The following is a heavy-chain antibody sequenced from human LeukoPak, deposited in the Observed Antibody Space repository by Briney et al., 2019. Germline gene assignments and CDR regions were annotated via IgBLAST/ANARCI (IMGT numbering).Heavy chain of an antibody. CDR3: ARQSSPSYYYDSSGYYSFDY. Sequence: GASVTVSCKASGGTFSSYAISWVRQAPGQGLEWMGGIIPIFGTANYAQKFQGRVTITADKSTSTAYMELSSLRSEDTAVYYCARQSSPSYYYDSSGYYSFDYWGQGTLVTVSS. V-gene: IGHV1-69*06. CDR2: IIPIFGTA. D-gene: IGHD3-22*01. J-gene: IGHJ4*02. CDR1: GGTFSSYA.